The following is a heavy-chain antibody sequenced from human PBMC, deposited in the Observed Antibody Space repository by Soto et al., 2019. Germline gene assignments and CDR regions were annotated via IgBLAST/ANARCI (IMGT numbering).Heavy chain of an antibody. Sequence: ASVKVSCKAAGYTFSSYGINWMRQAPGQGLEWMGWIRDYSGNTNYAQKFQGRLTMTTDTTTSTASMDLKSMRSYDTAVYYCARSFGTSPTYFDYWGQGTLVTVSS. D-gene: IGHD3-16*01. CDR2: IRDYSGNT. CDR3: ARSFGTSPTYFDY. V-gene: IGHV1-18*01. CDR1: GYTFSSYG. J-gene: IGHJ4*02.